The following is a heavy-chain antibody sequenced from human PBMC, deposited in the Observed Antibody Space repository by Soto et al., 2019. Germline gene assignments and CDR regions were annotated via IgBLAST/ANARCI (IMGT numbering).Heavy chain of an antibody. Sequence: GGSLRLSCAASGFTFSNAWMSWVRQAPGKGLEWVGRIKSKTDGGTTDYAAPVKGRFTISRDDSKNTLYLQMNSLKTEDTAVYYCTTPDNWNYALRYFDYWGKGTLVPVSS. CDR1: GFTFSNAW. CDR3: TTPDNWNYALRYFDY. CDR2: IKSKTDGGTT. J-gene: IGHJ4*03. D-gene: IGHD1-7*01. V-gene: IGHV3-15*01.